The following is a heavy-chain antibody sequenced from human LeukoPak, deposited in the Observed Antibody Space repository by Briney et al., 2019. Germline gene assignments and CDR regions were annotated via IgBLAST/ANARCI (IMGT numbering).Heavy chain of an antibody. D-gene: IGHD3-22*01. CDR2: IYTSGST. V-gene: IGHV4-4*07. Sequence: SETLCLTCEVPGGAIRSYYWSWIRQPAGKGLEWIGRIYTSGSTNYNPSLKSRVTMSVDTSKNQFSLKLSSVTAADTAVYYCARDSAPYDSSGYYRFDYWGQGTLVTVSS. CDR1: GGAIRSYY. CDR3: ARDSAPYDSSGYYRFDY. J-gene: IGHJ4*02.